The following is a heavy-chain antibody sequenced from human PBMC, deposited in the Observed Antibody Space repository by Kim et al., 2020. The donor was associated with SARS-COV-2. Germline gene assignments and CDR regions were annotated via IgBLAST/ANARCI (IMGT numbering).Heavy chain of an antibody. J-gene: IGHJ6*02. CDR3: GRGGSGTYYYGMDV. D-gene: IGHD3-10*01. CDR1: GFTFSTYA. V-gene: IGHV3-30*04. Sequence: GGSLRLSCAASGFTFSTYAIHWVRQAPGKGLEWMAVISYDGSNKYYADSVKGRFTISRDNSKNTLYLQINSLRAEDTAVYYCGRGGSGTYYYGMDVWGQGTTVTVSS. CDR2: ISYDGSNK.